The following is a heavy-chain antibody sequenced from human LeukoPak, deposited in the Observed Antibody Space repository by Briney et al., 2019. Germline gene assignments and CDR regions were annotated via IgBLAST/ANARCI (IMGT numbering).Heavy chain of an antibody. D-gene: IGHD1-26*01. CDR3: AREDYGMDV. CDR2: ISGNAGST. Sequence: GGSLRLSCAASGFTLSSYAMSWVRQAPGKGLEWVSLISGNAGSTYYADSVKGRFTISRDNSKNTLYLQMNSLRAEDTAVYYCAREDYGMDVWGQGTTVTVSS. J-gene: IGHJ6*02. V-gene: IGHV3-23*01. CDR1: GFTLSSYA.